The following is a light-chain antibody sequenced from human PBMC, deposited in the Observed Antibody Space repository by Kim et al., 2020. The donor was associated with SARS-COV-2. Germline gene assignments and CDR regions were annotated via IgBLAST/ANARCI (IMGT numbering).Light chain of an antibody. CDR1: TSNIGTYH. J-gene: IGLJ2*01. Sequence: GQRVTISCSGSTSNIGTYHISWYQQLPGTAPKLLIFSTNQRPSGLADRFSGSKSGTSASLAISGLQSEDEAHYYCATWDDSLGGVLFGGGTQLTVL. CDR2: STN. V-gene: IGLV1-47*01. CDR3: ATWDDSLGGVL.